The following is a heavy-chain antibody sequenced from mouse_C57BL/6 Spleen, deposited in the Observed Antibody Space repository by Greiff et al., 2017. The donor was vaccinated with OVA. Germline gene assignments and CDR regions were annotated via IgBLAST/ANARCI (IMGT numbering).Heavy chain of an antibody. CDR3: AKDSNFPDFDY. CDR1: GYSFTGYF. D-gene: IGHD2-5*01. CDR2: INPYNGDT. V-gene: IGHV1-20*01. J-gene: IGHJ2*01. Sequence: VHVKQSGPELVKPGDSVKISCKASGYSFTGYFMNWVMQSHGKSLEWIGRINPYNGDTFYNQKFKGKATLTVDQSSSTAHMELRSLTSEDSAVYYCAKDSNFPDFDYWGQGTTLTVSS.